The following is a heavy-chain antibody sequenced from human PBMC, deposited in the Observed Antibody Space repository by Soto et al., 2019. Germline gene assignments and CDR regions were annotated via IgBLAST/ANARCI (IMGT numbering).Heavy chain of an antibody. CDR1: GGSISSYY. CDR2: IYYSGST. Sequence: SETLSLTCTVSGGSISSYYWSWIRQPPGKGLEWIGYIYYSGSTNYNPSLKSRVTISVDTSKNQFSLKLSSVTAADTAVYYCARRERATSSWAFDIWGQGTMVTVSS. D-gene: IGHD1-26*01. CDR3: ARRERATSSWAFDI. V-gene: IGHV4-59*01. J-gene: IGHJ3*02.